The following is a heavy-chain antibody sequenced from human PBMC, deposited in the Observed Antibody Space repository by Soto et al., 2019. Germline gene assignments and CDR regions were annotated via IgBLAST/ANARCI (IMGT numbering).Heavy chain of an antibody. V-gene: IGHV1-18*01. D-gene: IGHD3-10*01. CDR2: ISVYNGNK. Sequence: QLVQSGGEVKEPGASVQVSCKASGYTFNNYGITWVRQAPGQGLEWLGWISVYNGNKNYAQKVQGRVSMTADTSTRTAHMELRSLQSDDTAVYFCARVAITLIRGLKVDFYSMDVW. CDR3: ARVAITLIRGLKVDFYSMDV. J-gene: IGHJ6*01. CDR1: GYTFNNYG.